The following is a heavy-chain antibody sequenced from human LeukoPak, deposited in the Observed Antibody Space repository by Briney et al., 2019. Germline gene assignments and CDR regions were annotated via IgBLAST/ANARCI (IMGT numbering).Heavy chain of an antibody. V-gene: IGHV4-34*01. CDR2: INHSGST. CDR1: GGSFSGYY. D-gene: IGHD2-21*02. J-gene: IGHJ5*02. CDR3: ARGKWSIVVVTAIRWFDP. Sequence: SETLSLTCAVYGGSFSGYYWSWIRQPPGKGLEWIGEINHSGSTNYNPSLKSRVTISVDTSKNQFSLKLSSVTAADTAVYYCARGKWSIVVVTAIRWFDPWGQGTLVTVPS.